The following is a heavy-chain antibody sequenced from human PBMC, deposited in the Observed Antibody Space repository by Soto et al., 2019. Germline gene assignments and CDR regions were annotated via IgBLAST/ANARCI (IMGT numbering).Heavy chain of an antibody. V-gene: IGHV1-69*02. CDR3: ARTYYYGSGRHYYYGMDV. D-gene: IGHD3-10*01. Sequence: QVQLVQSGAEVKKPGSSVKVSCKASGGTFSSYTISWVRQAPGQGLEWMGRIIPILGIANYAQKFQCRVTIPADKSTSTAYMELSSLRSEDTAVYYCARTYYYGSGRHYYYGMDVWGQGTTVTVSS. CDR1: GGTFSSYT. CDR2: IIPILGIA. J-gene: IGHJ6*02.